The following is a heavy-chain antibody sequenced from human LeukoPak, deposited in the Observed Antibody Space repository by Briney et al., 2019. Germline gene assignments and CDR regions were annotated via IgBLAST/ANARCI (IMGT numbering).Heavy chain of an antibody. J-gene: IGHJ4*02. Sequence: ASVKVSCKASGYTFTSYYMHWVRQAPAEELERMGMINPSGGSTSYAQEFQGRVTMTRDTSTSTVYMELSSLRSEDTAVYYCARAGSDYCGGDCPKFDYWGQGTLVTVSS. CDR1: GYTFTSYY. D-gene: IGHD2-21*02. V-gene: IGHV1-46*01. CDR3: ARAGSDYCGGDCPKFDY. CDR2: INPSGGST.